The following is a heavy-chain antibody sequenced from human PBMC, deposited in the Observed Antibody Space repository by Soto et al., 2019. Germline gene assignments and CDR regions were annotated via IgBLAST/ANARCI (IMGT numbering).Heavy chain of an antibody. CDR1: GDTFSDYY. Sequence: ASVKVSCKTSGDTFSDYYLHWVRQAPGQGLEWMGIVDPKGGRTYYAQKFEGRVTMTSDASTSTVFMHLNSLTSEDTAVYFCARALTEFDVRGPGTVVTVSS. CDR3: ARALTEFDV. CDR2: VDPKGGRT. V-gene: IGHV1-46*01. J-gene: IGHJ4*02. D-gene: IGHD7-27*01.